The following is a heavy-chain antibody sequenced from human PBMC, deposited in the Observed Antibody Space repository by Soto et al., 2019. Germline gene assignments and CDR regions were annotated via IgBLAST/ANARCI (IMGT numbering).Heavy chain of an antibody. CDR1: RFTFRSYD. CDR3: ANGYCSGGSCYGGDDN. J-gene: IGHJ4*02. D-gene: IGHD2-15*01. V-gene: IGHV3-30*18. CDR2: ISFDGSNK. Sequence: QVQLVESGGGVVQPARSLRLSCAASRFTFRSYDMHWVRQAPGKGLEWVAVISFDGSNKYYADSVKGRFTISRDNSKNTLYLQMNSLRAEDTAVYYCANGYCSGGSCYGGDDNWGQGTLVTVSS.